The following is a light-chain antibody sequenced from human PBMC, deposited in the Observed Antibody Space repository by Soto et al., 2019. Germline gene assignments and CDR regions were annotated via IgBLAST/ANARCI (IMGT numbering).Light chain of an antibody. V-gene: IGKV3-11*01. CDR2: GAS. CDR3: QQRSSWPLT. J-gene: IGKJ4*01. CDR1: QSVSSN. Sequence: EIGLTQSPATLSVSPGERPTLSCRASQSVSSNLAWFQQKPGQAPRILIYGASTRDTGIPARFSGSGSGTDFTLTISRLETEDFSVYYCQQRSSWPLTFGGGTKVDIK.